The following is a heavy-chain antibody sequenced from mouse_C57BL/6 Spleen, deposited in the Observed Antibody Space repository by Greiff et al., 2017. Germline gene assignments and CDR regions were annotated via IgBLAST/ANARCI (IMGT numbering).Heavy chain of an antibody. J-gene: IGHJ4*01. CDR3: ARGYYSNYLYAMDY. CDR2: INPNYGTT. CDR1: GYSFTDYN. V-gene: IGHV1-39*01. Sequence: VQLKESGPELVKPGASVKISCKASGYSFTDYNMNWVKQSNGKSLEWIGVINPNYGTTSYNQKFKGKATLTVDQSSSTAYMQLNSLTSEDSAVYYCARGYYSNYLYAMDYWGQGTSVTVSS. D-gene: IGHD2-5*01.